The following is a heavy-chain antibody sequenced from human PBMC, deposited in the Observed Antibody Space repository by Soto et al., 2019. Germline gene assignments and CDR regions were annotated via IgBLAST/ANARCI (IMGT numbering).Heavy chain of an antibody. CDR1: GVTVSSNY. D-gene: IGHD5-18*01. CDR2: IYSGGST. J-gene: IGHJ4*02. V-gene: IGHV3-66*04. Sequence: EVQMVESGGGLVQPGGSLSRSCAASGVTVSSNYMSWVRQAPGKGLEWVSVIYSGGSTYYADSVKGRFTISRDNSKDTLYLQMNSLRAEDTAVYYCARHGYNYGGGYFDYWGQGTLVTVSS. CDR3: ARHGYNYGGGYFDY.